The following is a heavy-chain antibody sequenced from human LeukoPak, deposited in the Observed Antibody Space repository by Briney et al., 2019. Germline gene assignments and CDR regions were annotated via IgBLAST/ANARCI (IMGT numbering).Heavy chain of an antibody. CDR3: ARHLPPYCTNGVCPWGY. V-gene: IGHV5-51*01. CDR1: GYSFTSYW. CDR2: IYPGDSDT. D-gene: IGHD2-8*01. Sequence: GESLKSSCKGSGYSFTSYWIGWVRQMPGKGLEWMGIIYPGDSDTRYSPSFQGQVTISADRSISTAYLQWSSLKASDTAMYYCARHLPPYCTNGVCPWGYWGQGTLVTVSS. J-gene: IGHJ4*02.